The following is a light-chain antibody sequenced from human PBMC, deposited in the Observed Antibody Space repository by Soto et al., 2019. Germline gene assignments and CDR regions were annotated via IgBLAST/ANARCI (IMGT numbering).Light chain of an antibody. CDR1: QSVSSSY. CDR2: SAS. V-gene: IGKV3-20*01. J-gene: IGKJ1*01. CDR3: QQHGSSPPRT. Sequence: EIVLTQSPGTLSLSPGERATLSCRASQSVSSSYLAWYQQKPGEAPRLLIYSASTRATGIPDRFSGSGSGTDFTLTISRLEPEDFAVYYCQQHGSSPPRTFGQGTKVEIK.